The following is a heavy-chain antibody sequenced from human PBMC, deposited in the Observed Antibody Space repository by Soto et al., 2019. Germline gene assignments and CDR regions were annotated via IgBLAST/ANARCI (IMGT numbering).Heavy chain of an antibody. CDR1: GFTFSSYS. J-gene: IGHJ5*02. V-gene: IGHV3-21*01. CDR3: ARVVPEDIVVVVADEHWFDP. D-gene: IGHD2-15*01. Sequence: EVQLVESGGGLVKPGGSLRLSCAASGFTFSSYSMNWVRQAPGKGLEWVSSISSSSSYIYYADSVKGRFTISRDNAKNSLYLQMNRLRAEDTAVYYCARVVPEDIVVVVADEHWFDPWGQGTLVTVSS. CDR2: ISSSSSYI.